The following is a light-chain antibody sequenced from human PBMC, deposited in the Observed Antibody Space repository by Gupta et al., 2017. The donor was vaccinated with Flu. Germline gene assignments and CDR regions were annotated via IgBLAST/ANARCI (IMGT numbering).Light chain of an antibody. CDR2: EVN. V-gene: IGLV2-14*01. Sequence: QSALTQPASVSGSPGQSITISCTGTSSDVGGYNYVAWYQQYPGKAPKFLIYEVNNRASGVSSRFSGSKSGNTASLTISGLQAEDEADYYCSSYTSVTTVIFGGGTKLTVL. J-gene: IGLJ2*01. CDR3: SSYTSVTTVI. CDR1: SSDVGGYNY.